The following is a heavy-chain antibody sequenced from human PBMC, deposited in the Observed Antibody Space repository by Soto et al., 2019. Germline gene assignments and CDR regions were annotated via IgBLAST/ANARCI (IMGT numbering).Heavy chain of an antibody. CDR1: GFTFSSYA. CDR3: AKERGVIVVVPAAAYNWFDP. J-gene: IGHJ5*02. CDR2: ISGSGGST. Sequence: GGSLRLSCAASGFTFSSYAMSWVRQAPGKGLEWVSAISGSGGSTYYADSVKGRFTISRDNYKNTLYLQMKSLRAEDTAVYYCAKERGVIVVVPAAAYNWFDPWGQGTMVTVSS. D-gene: IGHD2-2*01. V-gene: IGHV3-23*01.